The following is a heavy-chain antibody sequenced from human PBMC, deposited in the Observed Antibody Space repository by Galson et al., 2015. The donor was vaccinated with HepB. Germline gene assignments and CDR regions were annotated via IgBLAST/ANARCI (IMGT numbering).Heavy chain of an antibody. Sequence: ALVKPTQTLTLTCTFSGFSLNTSGLGVGWVRQPPGKALEWLALIYWDDGRHYSPSLKSRLTIAKDASTNQVVLTMTDMGPEDSTTYYCAHRTSVFGILTYFAYWGQGTVVTVSS. CDR1: GFSLNTSGLG. D-gene: IGHD3-3*01. CDR3: AHRTSVFGILTYFAY. CDR2: IYWDDGR. J-gene: IGHJ4*02. V-gene: IGHV2-5*02.